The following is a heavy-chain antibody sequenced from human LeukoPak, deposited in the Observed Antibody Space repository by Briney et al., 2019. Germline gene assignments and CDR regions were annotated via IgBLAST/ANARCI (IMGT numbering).Heavy chain of an antibody. D-gene: IGHD6-13*01. CDR2: ISDSGGST. V-gene: IGHV3-23*01. Sequence: GGSLRLSCAASGFSFGSYAMNWVRQAPGKGLEWVSSISDSGGSTYYADSVRGRFTISRDNSKKTLYLQMNSLRADDTAVYYCAKDSGIPARGKVEYFQDWGQGTLVTVSS. J-gene: IGHJ1*01. CDR1: GFSFGSYA. CDR3: AKDSGIPARGKVEYFQD.